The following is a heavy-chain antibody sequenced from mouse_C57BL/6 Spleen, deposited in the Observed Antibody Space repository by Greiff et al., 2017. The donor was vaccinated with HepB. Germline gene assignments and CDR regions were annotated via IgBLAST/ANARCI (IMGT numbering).Heavy chain of an antibody. D-gene: IGHD2-4*01. CDR1: GYTFTSYW. CDR2: IDPSDSYT. J-gene: IGHJ1*03. Sequence: QVQLQQSGAELVKPGASVKLSCKASGYTFTSYWMQWVKQRPGQGLEWIGEIDPSDSYTNYNQKFKGKATLTVDTSSSTAYMQLSSLTSEDSAVYYCARTGDYDYWYFDVWGTGTTVTVSS. V-gene: IGHV1-50*01. CDR3: ARTGDYDYWYFDV.